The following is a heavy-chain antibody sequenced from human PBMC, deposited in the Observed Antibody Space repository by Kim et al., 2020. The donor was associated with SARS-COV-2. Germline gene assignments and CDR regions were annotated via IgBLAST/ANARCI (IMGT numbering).Heavy chain of an antibody. CDR3: AKDFGYYYYGMDV. V-gene: IGHV3-30*02. D-gene: IGHD3-10*01. Sequence: YDADSVKGRFTISRDSSNNTLYLHMNTLRPEDTAVYYCAKDFGYYYYGMDVWGQGTTVTVSS. J-gene: IGHJ6*02.